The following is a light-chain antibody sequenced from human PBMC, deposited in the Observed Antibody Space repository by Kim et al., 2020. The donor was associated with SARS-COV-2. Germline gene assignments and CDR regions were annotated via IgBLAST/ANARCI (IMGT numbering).Light chain of an antibody. CDR1: RRDVGGYNY. V-gene: IGLV2-8*01. J-gene: IGLJ2*01. CDR3: SSYAGSNNLV. Sequence: GQQDPSSCTGTRRDVGGYNYVSWDQQHPGKAPKLMIYEVNKRPSGVPDRFSGSKSGNTASLTVSGLQAEDEADYYCSSYAGSNNLVFGGGTQLTVL. CDR2: EVN.